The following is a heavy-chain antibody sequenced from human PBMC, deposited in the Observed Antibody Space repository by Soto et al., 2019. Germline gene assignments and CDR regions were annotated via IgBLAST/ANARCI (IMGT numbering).Heavy chain of an antibody. D-gene: IGHD2-2*01. V-gene: IGHV3-30-3*01. Sequence: GGSLRLSCAASGFTFSNYALHWVRQAPGKGLEWVALISYDGSNTWYADSVKGRFTISRDNSKNTLYVQMNSLRAEDTAVYYCAKDHTQLLYWGQGTLVTVSS. CDR1: GFTFSNYA. CDR2: ISYDGSNT. CDR3: AKDHTQLLY. J-gene: IGHJ4*02.